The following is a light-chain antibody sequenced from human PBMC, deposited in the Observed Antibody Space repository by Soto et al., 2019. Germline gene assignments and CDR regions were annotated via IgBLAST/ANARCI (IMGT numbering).Light chain of an antibody. CDR3: QQYYSAPQST. V-gene: IGKV4-1*01. Sequence: DIVMTQSPASLVVSLGERATINCRSSQNILNSPDKRNYLAWYQQKSGQPPKLLIYWASTRESGVPVRFSGSGSGTDFTLTISSLQAEDVAVYYCQQYYSAPQSTFGGGTKVEIK. CDR2: WAS. J-gene: IGKJ4*01. CDR1: QNILNSPDKRNY.